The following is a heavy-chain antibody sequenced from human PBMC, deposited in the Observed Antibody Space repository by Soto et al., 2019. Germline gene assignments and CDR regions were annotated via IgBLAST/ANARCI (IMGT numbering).Heavy chain of an antibody. Sequence: LRLSCAASGFTFSSYAMSWVRQAPGKGLEWVSAISGSGGSTYYADSVKGRFTISRDNSKNTLYLQMNSLRAEDTAVYYCAKDWEQQLVLSSYYGMDVWGQGTTVTVSS. D-gene: IGHD6-13*01. V-gene: IGHV3-23*01. CDR1: GFTFSSYA. J-gene: IGHJ6*02. CDR2: ISGSGGST. CDR3: AKDWEQQLVLSSYYGMDV.